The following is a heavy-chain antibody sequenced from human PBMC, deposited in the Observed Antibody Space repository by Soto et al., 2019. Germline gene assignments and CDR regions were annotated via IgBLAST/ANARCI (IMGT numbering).Heavy chain of an antibody. CDR3: ARDWTSPSCRSISCPRGGWFDP. V-gene: IGHV1-18*04. CDR1: GYTFSNYG. CDR2: INPYNANT. J-gene: IGHJ5*02. Sequence: QVQLVQSGDEVKKPGASVRVSCKASGYTFSNYGISWVRQAPGQELEWMGWINPYNANTQYAQKFQDRVTMTTDTSTSTAYMEFTSLMSDDTAVYYCARDWTSPSCRSISCPRGGWFDPWGQGTLLTVSS. D-gene: IGHD2-2*01.